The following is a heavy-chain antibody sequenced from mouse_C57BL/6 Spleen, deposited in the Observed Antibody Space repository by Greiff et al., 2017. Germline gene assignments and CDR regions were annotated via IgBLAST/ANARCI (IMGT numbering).Heavy chain of an antibody. CDR3: ARSGYYGHYYAMDY. J-gene: IGHJ4*01. CDR2: IYPGDGDT. D-gene: IGHD1-1*01. V-gene: IGHV1-82*01. Sequence: VQLQQSGPELVKPGASVKISCTASGYAFSSSWMNWVKQRPGKGLEWIGRIYPGDGDTNYNGKFKGKATLTAYKSSSPAYMQLSSLTSEDSAVYCCARSGYYGHYYAMDYWGQGTSVTVSS. CDR1: GYAFSSSW.